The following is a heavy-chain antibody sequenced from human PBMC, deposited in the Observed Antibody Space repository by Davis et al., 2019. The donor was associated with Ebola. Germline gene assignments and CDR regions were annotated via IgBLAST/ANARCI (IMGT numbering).Heavy chain of an antibody. J-gene: IGHJ6*02. CDR3: ARTTVTTYYYYGMDV. CDR2: ISSSSSYI. V-gene: IGHV3-21*01. CDR1: GFTFSSYS. D-gene: IGHD4-17*01. Sequence: GGSLRLSCAASGFTFSSYSMNWVRQAPGKGLEWVSSISSSSSYIYYADSVKGRFTISRDNAKNSLFLQMNSLRDEDTAVYYCARTTVTTYYYYGMDVWGQGTTVTVSS.